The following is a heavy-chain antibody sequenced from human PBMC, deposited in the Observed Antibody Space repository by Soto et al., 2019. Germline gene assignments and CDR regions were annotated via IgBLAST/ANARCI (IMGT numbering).Heavy chain of an antibody. CDR3: TRLETAY. V-gene: IGHV1-3*01. D-gene: IGHD1-1*01. CDR1: GYIFSNYA. J-gene: IGHJ4*02. CDR2: INAGNGNT. Sequence: ASVTLSFTASGYIFSNYAIHWVCQDPGQSLEWMGWINAGNGNTQYSQKFQGRLTFTRDTSANTAYMELNSLTSEDTAVFYCTRLETAYWGQGTPVTVSS.